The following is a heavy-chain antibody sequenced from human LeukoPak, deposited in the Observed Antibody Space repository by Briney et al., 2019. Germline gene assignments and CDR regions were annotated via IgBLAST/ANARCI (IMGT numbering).Heavy chain of an antibody. CDR3: VRNIVGANAFDY. V-gene: IGHV4-34*01. CDR1: GGSFSGYY. D-gene: IGHD1-26*01. CDR2: FHHAGST. Sequence: SETLSLTCAVYGGSFSGYYWSWIRQPPGKGLEWIGEFHHAGSTNYNPSLKSRVTISVDKSKNQFSLRLSSVTAADTAVYYCVRNIVGANAFDYWGQGTLVTVSS. J-gene: IGHJ4*02.